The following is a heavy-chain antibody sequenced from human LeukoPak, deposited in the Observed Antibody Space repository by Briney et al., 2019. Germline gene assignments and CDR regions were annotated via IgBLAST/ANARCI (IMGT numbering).Heavy chain of an antibody. CDR1: GYTFTGYY. V-gene: IGHV1-2*06. D-gene: IGHD3-9*01. CDR3: AIRPDWHLFDY. Sequence: ASVKVSCKASGYTFTGYYMHGVRQAPGQGLEWMGRINPNSGGTNYTQKFQGRVTMTRDKSISTAYMELSRLRSDDTAVYYCAIRPDWHLFDYWGQGTLVTVS. J-gene: IGHJ4*02. CDR2: INPNSGGT.